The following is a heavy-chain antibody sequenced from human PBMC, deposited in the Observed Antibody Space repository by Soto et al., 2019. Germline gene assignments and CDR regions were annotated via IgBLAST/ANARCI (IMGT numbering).Heavy chain of an antibody. V-gene: IGHV3-23*01. CDR3: AKDLFYGDSLSRYYYGMDV. CDR1: GFTFSSYA. J-gene: IGHJ6*02. CDR2: ISGSGGST. Sequence: PGGSLRLSCAASGFTFSSYAMSWVRQAPGKGLEWVSAISGSGGSTYYADSVKGRFTISRDNSKNTLYLQMNSLRAEDTAVYYCAKDLFYGDSLSRYYYGMDVWGQGTTVTVSS. D-gene: IGHD4-17*01.